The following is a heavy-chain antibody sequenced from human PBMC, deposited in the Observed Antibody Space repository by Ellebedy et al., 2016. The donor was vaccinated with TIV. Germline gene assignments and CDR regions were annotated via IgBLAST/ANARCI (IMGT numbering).Heavy chain of an antibody. CDR2: ISSNGGST. J-gene: IGHJ4*02. Sequence: GESLKISCSVSGFTFNTYTMHWVRQAPGKGLEYVSAISSNGGSTYYADSVKGRFSISRDNSKNTLYLQMSSLRAEDTAVYYCVKDGRSSSCFWGQGTLVTVSS. D-gene: IGHD2-2*01. CDR1: GFTFNTYT. CDR3: VKDGRSSSCF. V-gene: IGHV3-64D*06.